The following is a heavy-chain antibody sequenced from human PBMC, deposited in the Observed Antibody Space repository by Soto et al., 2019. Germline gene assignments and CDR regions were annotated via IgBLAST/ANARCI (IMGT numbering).Heavy chain of an antibody. J-gene: IGHJ4*02. CDR2: IYYSGST. CDR3: ARDDSGFSGSHYIDYFNY. V-gene: IGHV4-31*03. D-gene: IGHD1-26*01. CDR1: GVSISSGGYY. Sequence: SETLSLTCTVSGVSISSGGYYWRWIRPHPGKGLEWIGYIYYSGSTYYNPSLKSRVTISVDTSKNQFSLKLSSVTAADTAVYYCARDDSGFSGSHYIDYFNYWGQGALVTVSS.